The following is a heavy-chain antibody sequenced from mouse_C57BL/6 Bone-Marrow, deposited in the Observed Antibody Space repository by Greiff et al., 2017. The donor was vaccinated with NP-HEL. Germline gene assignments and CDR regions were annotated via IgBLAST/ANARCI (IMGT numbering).Heavy chain of an antibody. V-gene: IGHV1-72*01. CDR2: IDPNSGGT. CDR3: AAPMVRTSSLFDY. J-gene: IGHJ2*01. Sequence: VKLQQPGAELVKPGASVKLSCKASGYTFTSYWMHWVKQRPGRGLEWIGRIDPNSGGTKYNEKFKSKATLTVDKPSSTAYMQLSSLTSEDSAVYYCAAPMVRTSSLFDYWGQGTTLTVSS. CDR1: GYTFTSYW. D-gene: IGHD2-2*01.